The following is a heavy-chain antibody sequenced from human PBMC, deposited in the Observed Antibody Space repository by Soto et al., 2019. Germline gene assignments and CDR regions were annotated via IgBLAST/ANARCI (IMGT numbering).Heavy chain of an antibody. Sequence: AGGSLRLSCAASGFTFSNAWMSWVRQAPGKGLEWVGRIKSKTDGGTTDYAAPVKGRFTISRDDSKNTLYLQMNSLKTEDTAVYYCTTKGPFDYYGMDVWGQGTTVTVSS. CDR1: GFTFSNAW. CDR2: IKSKTDGGTT. V-gene: IGHV3-15*01. J-gene: IGHJ6*02. CDR3: TTKGPFDYYGMDV.